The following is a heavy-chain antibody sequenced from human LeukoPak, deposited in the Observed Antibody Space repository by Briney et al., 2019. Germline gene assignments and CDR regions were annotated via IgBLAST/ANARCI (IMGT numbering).Heavy chain of an antibody. V-gene: IGHV3-48*01. CDR3: AREYDSRARFDS. CDR2: IGYGGGPI. D-gene: IGHD4-11*01. CDR1: GFTFSSYW. Sequence: GGSLRLSCAASGFTFSSYWMSWVRQAPGKGLEWISFIGYGGGPIYQADSVKGRFTISRDDAKTSLYLRMNSLRVEDTAIYYCAREYDSRARFDSWGQGTLVTVSS. J-gene: IGHJ4*02.